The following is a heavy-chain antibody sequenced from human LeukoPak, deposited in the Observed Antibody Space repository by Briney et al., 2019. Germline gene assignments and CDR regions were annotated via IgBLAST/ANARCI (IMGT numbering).Heavy chain of an antibody. V-gene: IGHV1-8*01. J-gene: IGHJ4*02. CDR2: MNPNSGNT. CDR1: GYTFTRYD. CDR3: ARGPGQLLLYYFDY. Sequence: ASVKVSCKASGYTFTRYDINWVRHATGQGLGWMRWMNPNSGNTGYAQKFQGRVTMTRNTSISTTYMELSSLRSEDTAVYYCARGPGQLLLYYFDYWGQGTLVTVSS. D-gene: IGHD6-13*01.